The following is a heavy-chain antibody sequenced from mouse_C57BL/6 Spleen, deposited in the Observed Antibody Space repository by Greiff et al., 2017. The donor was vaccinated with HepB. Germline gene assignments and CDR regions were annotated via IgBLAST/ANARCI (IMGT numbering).Heavy chain of an antibody. V-gene: IGHV1-20*01. CDR1: GYSFTGYF. Sequence: VQLKESGPELVKPGDSVKISCKASGYSFTGYFMNWVMQSHGKSLEWIGRINPYNGDTFYNQKFKGKATLTVDKSSSTAHMELRSLTSEDSAVYYCARSYYDYDEWFAYWGQGTLVTVSA. CDR2: INPYNGDT. D-gene: IGHD2-4*01. CDR3: ARSYYDYDEWFAY. J-gene: IGHJ3*01.